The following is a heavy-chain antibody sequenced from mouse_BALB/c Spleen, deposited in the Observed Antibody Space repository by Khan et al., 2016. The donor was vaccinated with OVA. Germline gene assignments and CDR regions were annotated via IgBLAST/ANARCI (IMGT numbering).Heavy chain of an antibody. CDR1: GYTFTDFT. V-gene: IGHV1S137*01. Sequence: QVQLQQSGAELVRPGVSVKISCKGSGYTFTDFTMHWVKQSHAKSLEWIGVISTYYGDVTYNQKFKGKATMTVDKSSSTAYMELARLTSEDSAFFYCTGGGGGNRFAYWGQGTLVTVSA. CDR3: TGGGGGNRFAY. J-gene: IGHJ3*01. CDR2: ISTYYGDV.